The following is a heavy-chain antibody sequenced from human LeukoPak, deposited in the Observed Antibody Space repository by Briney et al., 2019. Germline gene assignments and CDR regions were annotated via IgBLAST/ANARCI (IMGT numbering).Heavy chain of an antibody. V-gene: IGHV1-24*01. CDR3: ATIVSSGYAYFDY. CDR2: FDPEDGET. CDR1: GYTLTELS. Sequence: ASVKVSCKVSGYTLTELSMHWVRQAPGKGLEWMGGFDPEDGETIYAQKFQGGVTMTEDTSTDTAYMELSSLRSEDTAVYYCATIVSSGYAYFDYWGQGTLVTVSS. J-gene: IGHJ4*02. D-gene: IGHD3-22*01.